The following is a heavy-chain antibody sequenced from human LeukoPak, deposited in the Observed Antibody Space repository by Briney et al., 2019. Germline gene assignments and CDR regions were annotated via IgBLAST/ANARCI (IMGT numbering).Heavy chain of an antibody. CDR3: AKDRKIAAPYNWFDP. CDR1: GFTVSSNY. Sequence: SGGSLRLSCAASGFTVSSNYMSWVRQAPGKGLGWVSVIYSGGSTYYADSVKGRFTISRDNSKNTLYLQMNSLRAEDTAVYYCAKDRKIAAPYNWFDPWGQGTLVTVSS. D-gene: IGHD6-6*01. J-gene: IGHJ5*02. CDR2: IYSGGST. V-gene: IGHV3-66*01.